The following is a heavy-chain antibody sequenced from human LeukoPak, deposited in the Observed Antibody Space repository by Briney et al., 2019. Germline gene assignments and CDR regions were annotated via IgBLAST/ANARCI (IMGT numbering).Heavy chain of an antibody. Sequence: SVKVSCKASGFTFTNFAVQWVRQARRQRLEWIGWIIVGSGATKCAQDFQERVTITRDLSTSTLYMELRSLTSEDTAVYYCAADLSNPRMGASYLDSWGQGTLVTVSS. J-gene: IGHJ4*02. D-gene: IGHD3-16*01. CDR3: AADLSNPRMGASYLDS. CDR1: GFTFTNFA. CDR2: IIVGSGAT. V-gene: IGHV1-58*01.